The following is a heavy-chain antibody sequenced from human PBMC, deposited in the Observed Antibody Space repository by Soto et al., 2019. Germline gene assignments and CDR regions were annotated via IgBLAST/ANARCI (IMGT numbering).Heavy chain of an antibody. V-gene: IGHV3-30*18. D-gene: IGHD3-9*01. CDR3: AKDRNLRYFDWNDAFDI. Sequence: SLRLSCAASGFTFSSYGMHWVRQAPGKGLEWVAVISYDGSNKYYADSVKGRFTISRDNSKNTLYLQMNSLRAEDTAVYYCAKDRNLRYFDWNDAFDIWGQGTMVTVSS. CDR2: ISYDGSNK. CDR1: GFTFSSYG. J-gene: IGHJ3*02.